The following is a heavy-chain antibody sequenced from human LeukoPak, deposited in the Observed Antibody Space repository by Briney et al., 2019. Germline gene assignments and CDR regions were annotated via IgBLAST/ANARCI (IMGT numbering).Heavy chain of an antibody. Sequence: SETLSLTCTVSGGSITSYYWSWIRQPPGKGLEWIGYIYYRGSTNYNPSLKSRVTISVDTSKNQFSLKLSSVTAADTAVYYCARADFDWLLSPLYFDYWGQGTLVTVSS. CDR3: ARADFDWLLSPLYFDY. CDR2: IYYRGST. V-gene: IGHV4-59*01. D-gene: IGHD3-9*01. J-gene: IGHJ4*02. CDR1: GGSITSYY.